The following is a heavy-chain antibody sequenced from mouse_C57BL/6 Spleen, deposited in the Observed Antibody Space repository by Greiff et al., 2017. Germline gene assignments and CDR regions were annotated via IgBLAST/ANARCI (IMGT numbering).Heavy chain of an antibody. J-gene: IGHJ2*01. Sequence: VQLQQSGPELVKPGASVKISCKASGYTFTDYYMNWVKQSHGKSLEWIGDINPNNGGTSYNQKFKGKATLTVDKSSSTAYMELRSLTSEDSAVYYCARSSSGRKNYFDYWGQGTTLTVSS. D-gene: IGHD3-2*02. CDR1: GYTFTDYY. V-gene: IGHV1-26*01. CDR2: INPNNGGT. CDR3: ARSSSGRKNYFDY.